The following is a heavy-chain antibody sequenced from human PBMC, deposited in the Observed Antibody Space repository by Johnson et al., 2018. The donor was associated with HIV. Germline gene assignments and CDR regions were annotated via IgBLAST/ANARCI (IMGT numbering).Heavy chain of an antibody. D-gene: IGHD3-22*01. V-gene: IGHV3-23*04. CDR3: AREAGYYDSSVYSDAFEI. CDR2: ISGSGGST. Sequence: EVQLVESGGGLIQPGGSLRLSCAASGFTFSSYAMSWVRQAPGKGLEWVSAISGSGGSTYYADSVKGRFTISRDNAKNSLYLQMNSLIAEDTAVYYCAREAGYYDSSVYSDAFEIWGQGTMVTVSS. CDR1: GFTFSSYA. J-gene: IGHJ3*02.